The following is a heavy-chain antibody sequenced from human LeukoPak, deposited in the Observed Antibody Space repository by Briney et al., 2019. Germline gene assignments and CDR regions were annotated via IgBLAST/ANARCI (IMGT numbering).Heavy chain of an antibody. CDR3: AKGDWYCSSTTCYAGAFET. D-gene: IGHD2-2*01. Sequence: GGSLRLSCAAFGFMFSTYGMHWVRQAPGKGLEWVTFIRSDGSDKYYGDSVKGRFTISRDNSQNMLFLQMNSLRGDDTAVYYCAKGDWYCSSTTCYAGAFETWGQGTMVTVAS. J-gene: IGHJ3*02. CDR1: GFMFSTYG. CDR2: IRSDGSDK. V-gene: IGHV3-30*02.